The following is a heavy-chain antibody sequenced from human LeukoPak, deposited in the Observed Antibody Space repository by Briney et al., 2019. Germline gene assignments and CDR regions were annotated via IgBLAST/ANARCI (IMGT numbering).Heavy chain of an antibody. Sequence: GGSLRLSCAASGFTFSSYSMNWVRQAPEKGLEWVSSISSSGSTIYYADSVKGRFTISRDNAKNSLYLQMNSLRAEDTAVYYCARDRNYDFWSDYSDFDYWGQGTLVTVSS. D-gene: IGHD3-3*01. J-gene: IGHJ4*02. CDR2: ISSSGSTI. CDR1: GFTFSSYS. CDR3: ARDRNYDFWSDYSDFDY. V-gene: IGHV3-48*04.